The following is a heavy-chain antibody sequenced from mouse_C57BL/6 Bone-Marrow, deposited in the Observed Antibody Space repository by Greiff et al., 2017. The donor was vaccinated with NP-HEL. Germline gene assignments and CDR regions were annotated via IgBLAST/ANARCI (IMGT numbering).Heavy chain of an antibody. V-gene: IGHV1-50*01. Sequence: QVQLKQPGAELVKPGASVKLSCKASGYTFTSYWMQWVKQRPGQGLEWIGEIDPSDSYTNYNQKFKGKATLTVDTSSSTAYMQLSSLTSEDSAVYYCASEGVYDYDWFAYWGQGTLVTVSA. J-gene: IGHJ3*01. D-gene: IGHD2-4*01. CDR3: ASEGVYDYDWFAY. CDR2: IDPSDSYT. CDR1: GYTFTSYW.